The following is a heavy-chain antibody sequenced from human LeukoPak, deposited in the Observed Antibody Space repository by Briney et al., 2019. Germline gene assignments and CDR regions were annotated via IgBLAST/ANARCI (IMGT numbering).Heavy chain of an antibody. CDR3: TRLIGSGSQNFDY. CDR2: IRSKANSYAT. D-gene: IGHD3-10*01. V-gene: IGHV3-73*01. J-gene: IGHJ4*02. CDR1: GFTFSGSA. Sequence: GGSLRLSCAASGFTFSGSAMHWVRQASGKGLECVGRIRSKANSYATAYAASVKGRFTISRDDSKNTAYLQMNSLKTEDTAVYYCTRLIGSGSQNFDYWGQGTLVTVSS.